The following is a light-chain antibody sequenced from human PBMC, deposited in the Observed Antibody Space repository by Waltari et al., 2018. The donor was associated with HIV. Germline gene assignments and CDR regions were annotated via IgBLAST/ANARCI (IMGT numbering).Light chain of an antibody. J-gene: IGKJ5*01. CDR1: NSLLDCDDGNTY. Sequence: DVVMTQPPLPLPVIPVEPSSFFCWSTNSLLDCDDGNTYLNWYLQTPGQSPQLLIYTLSYQAYGVPDRFSSSRSGTDFSLKISRMEAEDVGVYYCMLRIEFPSITFGPGTRLEIK. CDR3: MLRIEFPSIT. V-gene: IGKV2-40*01. CDR2: TLS.